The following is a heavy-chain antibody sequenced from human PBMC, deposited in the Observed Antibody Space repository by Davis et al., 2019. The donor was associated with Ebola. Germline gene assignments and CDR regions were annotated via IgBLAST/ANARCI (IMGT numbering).Heavy chain of an antibody. CDR1: GYSFTSYW. D-gene: IGHD5-24*01. J-gene: IGHJ4*02. Sequence: GESLKISCKASGYSFTSYWIGWVCQMPGKGLEWMGIIYPGDSDIRYSPSFQGHVTISADNSTSTAYLQWSSLKASDTAKYYCARLGVDGYSYYFDYWGQGTLVSVSS. V-gene: IGHV5-51*01. CDR2: IYPGDSDI. CDR3: ARLGVDGYSYYFDY.